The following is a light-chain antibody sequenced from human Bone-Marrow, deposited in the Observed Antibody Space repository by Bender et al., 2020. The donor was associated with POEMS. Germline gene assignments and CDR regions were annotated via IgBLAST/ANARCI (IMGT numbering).Light chain of an antibody. CDR3: CAFTTSATWV. V-gene: IGLV2-23*01. J-gene: IGLJ3*02. CDR1: NSDVGSHKL. CDR2: EDT. Sequence: QSAPTQPASVSGSPGQSITISCTGTNSDVGSHKLVSWYQQHPGKAPKLMISEDTKRPSGVSNRFSGSKFGNTASLTISGLQAEDEADYYCCAFTTSATWVFGGGTRVTV.